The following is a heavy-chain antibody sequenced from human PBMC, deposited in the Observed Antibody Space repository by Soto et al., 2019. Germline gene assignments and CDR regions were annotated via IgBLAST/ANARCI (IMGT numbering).Heavy chain of an antibody. J-gene: IGHJ5*02. Sequence: SETLSLTCTVSGAPISGFYWSWIRQPPGKELEWIGHVYYAGSTNYNSAFKSRVTISLDTSKNQFSLSLSSVTTADTAVYYCARRRDGYTGVWFDPWGQGTLVTVSS. CDR3: ARRRDGYTGVWFDP. V-gene: IGHV4-59*01. D-gene: IGHD5-12*01. CDR1: GAPISGFY. CDR2: VYYAGST.